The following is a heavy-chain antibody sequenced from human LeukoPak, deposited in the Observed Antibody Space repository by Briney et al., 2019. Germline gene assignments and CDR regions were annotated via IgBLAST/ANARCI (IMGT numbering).Heavy chain of an antibody. D-gene: IGHD1-26*01. J-gene: IGHJ4*02. Sequence: GGSLRLSCAASGFTLSSYWMSWVRQAPGKGLEWVANIKQDGSEKYYVDSVKGRFTISRDNAKNSLYLQMNSLRAEDTAVYYCARDRSGSFDYWGQGTLVTVSS. CDR2: IKQDGSEK. V-gene: IGHV3-7*01. CDR3: ARDRSGSFDY. CDR1: GFTLSSYW.